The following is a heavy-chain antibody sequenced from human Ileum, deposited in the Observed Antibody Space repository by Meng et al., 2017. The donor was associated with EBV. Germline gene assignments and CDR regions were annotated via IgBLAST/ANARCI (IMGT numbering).Heavy chain of an antibody. CDR3: AYYTAGRGGVGS. D-gene: IGHD2-8*02. Sequence: QGRLRGSGHGPVKPSGTRSPPCSVSGASVSSGGYHWSWIRQPPGKGLEWIGCMYDSDSGKAKYNPSLNSRVIISLDTSKNHFVLKLTSVTAADTAVYYCAYYTAGRGGVGSWGQGTLVTVSS. CDR2: MYDSDSGKA. V-gene: IGHV4-61*03. J-gene: IGHJ4*02. CDR1: GASVSSGGYH.